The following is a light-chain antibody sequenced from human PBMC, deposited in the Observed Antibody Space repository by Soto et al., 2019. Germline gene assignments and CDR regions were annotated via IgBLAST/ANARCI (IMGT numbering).Light chain of an antibody. J-gene: IGLJ3*02. V-gene: IGLV1-47*01. Sequence: QSVLTQPPSASGTPGQRVTISCSGSSSNVGVNFVYWHQQIPGTAPKLLIYRNNQRPSGVPDRFSGSKSGTPASLAISGLRTEDEADYHCVVWDDSLRGWVFGGGTKVTVL. CDR3: VVWDDSLRGWV. CDR1: SSNVGVNF. CDR2: RNN.